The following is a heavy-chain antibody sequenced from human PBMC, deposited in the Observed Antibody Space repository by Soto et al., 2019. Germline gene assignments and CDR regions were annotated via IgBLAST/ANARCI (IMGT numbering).Heavy chain of an antibody. CDR2: ISAGGGST. CDR3: AAIWYDY. D-gene: IGHD3-3*01. Sequence: DVPLLESWGGLVQPGGSLRLSCAAAGFTFSSYGMSWFRQAPGKGLEWVSSISAGGGSTYYADSVKGRFTVSRDNSKRTLHLQMDSLRAEDTAVDYCAAIWYDYWGQGTLVTVS. CDR1: GFTFSSYG. J-gene: IGHJ4*02. V-gene: IGHV3-23*01.